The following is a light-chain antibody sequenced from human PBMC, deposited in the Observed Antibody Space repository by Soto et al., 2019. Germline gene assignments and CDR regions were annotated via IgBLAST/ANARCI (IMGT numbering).Light chain of an antibody. V-gene: IGKV3-11*01. J-gene: IGKJ5*01. CDR1: QRVSTY. CDR3: QQRSEWPIT. CDR2: DAS. Sequence: PVERATLSCRASQRVSTYLAWYQQKAGQAPRLFIYDASNRATGIPARFSGSGSGTDFTLTISSLEPEDFAVYYCQQRSEWPITFGQGTRLEIK.